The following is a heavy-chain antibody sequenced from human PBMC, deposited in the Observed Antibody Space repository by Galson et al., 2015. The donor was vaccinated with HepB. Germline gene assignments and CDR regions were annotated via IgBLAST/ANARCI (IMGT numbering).Heavy chain of an antibody. D-gene: IGHD2-2*01. CDR1: GFTFSSYA. CDR2: ISSNGGST. Sequence: SLRLSCAASGFTFSSYAMHWVRQAPGKGLEYVSAISSNGGSTYYADSVKGRFTISRDNSKNTLYLQMSSLRAEDTAVYYCVKAFNAWPATGIDYWGQGTLVTVSS. CDR3: VKAFNAWPATGIDY. J-gene: IGHJ4*02. V-gene: IGHV3-64D*06.